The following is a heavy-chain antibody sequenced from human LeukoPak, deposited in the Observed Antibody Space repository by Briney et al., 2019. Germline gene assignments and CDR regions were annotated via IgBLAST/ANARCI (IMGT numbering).Heavy chain of an antibody. V-gene: IGHV1-69*04. CDR3: ARAPGHSYGHFDY. J-gene: IGHJ4*02. CDR2: IIPILDRL. D-gene: IGHD5-18*01. Sequence: ASVKVSCKASGGTFSSYAISWVRQAPGQGLEWMGRIIPILDRLNYAQKFQGRVTITADRSTSTAYMELSSLRSEDTAVYYCARAPGHSYGHFDYWGQGTLVTVSS. CDR1: GGTFSSYA.